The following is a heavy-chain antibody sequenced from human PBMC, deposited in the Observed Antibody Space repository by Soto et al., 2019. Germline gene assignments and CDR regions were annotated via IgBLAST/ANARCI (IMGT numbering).Heavy chain of an antibody. CDR1: GGSFSGYY. J-gene: IGHJ4*02. Sequence: SETLSLTCAVYGGSFSGYYYNWIRQPPGKGLEWIGEINQSEATNYDPSLKSRVTISVDTAKTQVSLKLTSVTAADTAVYYCARGPGYSVSGSYYLDYWGQGTLVTVSS. CDR3: ARGPGYSVSGSYYLDY. CDR2: INQSEAT. D-gene: IGHD3-10*01. V-gene: IGHV4-34*01.